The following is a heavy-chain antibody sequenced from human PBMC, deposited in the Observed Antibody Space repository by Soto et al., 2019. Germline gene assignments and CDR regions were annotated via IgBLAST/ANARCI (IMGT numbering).Heavy chain of an antibody. D-gene: IGHD2-2*01. CDR3: ARTRTSIVVVPAAMMDVGSSYGLDL. CDR1: GFSLSNARMG. V-gene: IGHV2-26*01. Sequence: SGPTVVNPTETLTLTCTVSGFSLSNARMGVSWIRQPPGKALEWLAHIFSNDEKSYSTSLKSRLTISKDTSKSQVVLTMTNMDPVDTATYYCARTRTSIVVVPAAMMDVGSSYGLDLWVHETPLT. CDR2: IFSNDEK. J-gene: IGHJ6*02.